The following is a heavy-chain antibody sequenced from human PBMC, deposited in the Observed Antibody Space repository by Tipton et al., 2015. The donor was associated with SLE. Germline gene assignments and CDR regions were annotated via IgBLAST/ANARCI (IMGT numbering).Heavy chain of an antibody. J-gene: IGHJ3*02. CDR2: IYYSGSK. Sequence: LRLSCTVSGDSISSSTYYWGWIRQSPGKGLGWIGSIYYSGSKYYHPSLTGRVIISVDTSKNQFSLRLRSVTAADTAVYYCARRGRGEGAFDIWGQGTMVTVSS. D-gene: IGHD2-21*01. V-gene: IGHV4-39*07. CDR3: ARRGRGEGAFDI. CDR1: GDSISSSTYY.